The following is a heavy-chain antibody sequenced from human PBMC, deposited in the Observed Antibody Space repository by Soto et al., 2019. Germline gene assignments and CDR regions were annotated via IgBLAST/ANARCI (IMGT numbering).Heavy chain of an antibody. Sequence: QVQLVQSGAEVKKPGASVKVSCKASGYTFTSYAMHWVRQAPGQRLEWMGWINAGNGNTKYSQKFQGRVTITRDTSXITAYMELSSLRSEDTAVYYCARDPGDTLGGGWFDPWGQGTLVTVSS. CDR3: ARDPGDTLGGGWFDP. V-gene: IGHV1-3*01. D-gene: IGHD2-2*02. CDR1: GYTFTSYA. J-gene: IGHJ5*02. CDR2: INAGNGNT.